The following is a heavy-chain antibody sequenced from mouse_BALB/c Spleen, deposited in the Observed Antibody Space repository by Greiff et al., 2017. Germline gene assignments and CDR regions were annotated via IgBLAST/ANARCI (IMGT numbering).Heavy chain of an antibody. CDR3: ARSGGYSYYFDY. J-gene: IGHJ2*01. V-gene: IGHV1S137*01. CDR2: ISTYYGDA. Sequence: VKLQESGAELVRPGVSVKISCKGSGYTFTDYAMHWVKQSHAKSLEWIGVISTYYGDASYNQKFKGKTTMTVDKSSSTAYMELARLTSEDSAIYYCARSGGYSYYFDYWGQGTTLTVSS. CDR1: GYTFTDYA. D-gene: IGHD2-3*01.